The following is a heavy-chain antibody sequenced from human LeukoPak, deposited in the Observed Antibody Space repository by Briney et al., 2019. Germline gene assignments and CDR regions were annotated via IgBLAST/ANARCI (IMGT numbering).Heavy chain of an antibody. D-gene: IGHD5-18*01. CDR1: GGTFSSYA. V-gene: IGHV1-69*13. Sequence: SVKVSCKASGGTFSSYAISWVRQAPGQGLEWMGGIIPIFGTANYAQKFQGRVTITADESTSTAYMELSSLRSEDTAVYYCAKEAAMVHLAYYFDYWGQGTLVTVSS. J-gene: IGHJ4*02. CDR2: IIPIFGTA. CDR3: AKEAAMVHLAYYFDY.